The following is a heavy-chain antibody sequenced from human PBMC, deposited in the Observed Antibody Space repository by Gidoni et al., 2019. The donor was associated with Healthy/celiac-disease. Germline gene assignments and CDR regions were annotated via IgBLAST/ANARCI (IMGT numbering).Heavy chain of an antibody. D-gene: IGHD3-3*01. J-gene: IGHJ4*02. Sequence: RVTITADESTSTAYMELSSLRSEDTAVYYCARAFGVATATPSYYFDYWGQGTLVTVSS. V-gene: IGHV1-69*01. CDR3: ARAFGVATATPSYYFDY.